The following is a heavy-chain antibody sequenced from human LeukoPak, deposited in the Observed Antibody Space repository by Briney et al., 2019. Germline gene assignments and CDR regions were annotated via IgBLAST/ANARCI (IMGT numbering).Heavy chain of an antibody. V-gene: IGHV4-61*02. J-gene: IGHJ4*02. CDR3: ASLSSGWYGPFDY. Sequence: PSETLCLTCTVSGGSISIGGYYWSWIRQPAGKGLEWIGRIFSDGSSNYNPSLKSRVTMSVDTSKNQFSLKLSSVTAADTAVYYCASLSSGWYGPFDYWGQGTLVTVSS. CDR1: GGSISIGGYY. D-gene: IGHD6-19*01. CDR2: IFSDGSS.